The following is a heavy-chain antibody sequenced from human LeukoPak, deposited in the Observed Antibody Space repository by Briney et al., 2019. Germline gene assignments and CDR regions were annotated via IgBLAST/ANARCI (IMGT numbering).Heavy chain of an antibody. V-gene: IGHV3-64D*09. CDR2: ISDSGGGT. D-gene: IGHD5-18*01. Sequence: GGSLRLSCSASGFPFSSYAMHWVRQAPGKGLEYVSAISDSGGGTYYADSVKGRFTISRDNSKNTLYLQMSSLRAEDTAVYFCVRGYPFGPYGMDVWGQGTTVTVSS. CDR1: GFPFSSYA. J-gene: IGHJ6*02. CDR3: VRGYPFGPYGMDV.